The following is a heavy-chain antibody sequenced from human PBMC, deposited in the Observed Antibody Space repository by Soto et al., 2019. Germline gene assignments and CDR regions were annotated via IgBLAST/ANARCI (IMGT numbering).Heavy chain of an antibody. CDR1: GFTFSSYG. J-gene: IGHJ4*02. CDR3: AKIIGDSSGYSDY. CDR2: ISYDGSNK. D-gene: IGHD3-22*01. Sequence: PGGSLRLSCAASGFTFSSYGMHWVRQAPGKGLEWVAVISYDGSNKYYADSVKGRFTISRDNSKNTLYLQMNSLRAEDTAVYYCAKIIGDSSGYSDYWGQGTLVTSPQ. V-gene: IGHV3-30*18.